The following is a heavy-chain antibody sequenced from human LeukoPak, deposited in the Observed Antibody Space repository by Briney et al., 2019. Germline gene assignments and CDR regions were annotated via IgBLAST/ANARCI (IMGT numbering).Heavy chain of an antibody. D-gene: IGHD6-13*01. J-gene: IGHJ3*02. CDR3: ARSSVAAGDAFDI. Sequence: SVKVSCKASGGTFSSYAISWVRQAPGQGLEWMGGIIPIFGTANYAQKFQGRVTITADESTSTAYMELSSLRSEDTAVYYCARSSVAAGDAFDIWGQGTMVTVSS. CDR2: IIPIFGTA. V-gene: IGHV1-69*01. CDR1: GGTFSSYA.